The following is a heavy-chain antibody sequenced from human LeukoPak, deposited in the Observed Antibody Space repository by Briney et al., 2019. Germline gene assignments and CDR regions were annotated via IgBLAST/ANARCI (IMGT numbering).Heavy chain of an antibody. CDR3: ARGGGAYCGSDCYRNFDY. V-gene: IGHV3-66*01. J-gene: IGHJ4*02. CDR2: IYTGGST. CDR1: GLTVSTNY. Sequence: GGSLRLSCAASGLTVSTNYMSWVRQAPGKGLEWVSVIYTGGSTYYGDSVKGRVTISRDNSKNTLYLQMNSLRAEDTAVYYCARGGGAYCGSDCYRNFDYWGQGTLVTVSS. D-gene: IGHD2-21*02.